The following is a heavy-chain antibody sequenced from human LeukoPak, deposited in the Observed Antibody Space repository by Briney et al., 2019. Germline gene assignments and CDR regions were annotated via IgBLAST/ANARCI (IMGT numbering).Heavy chain of an antibody. CDR1: GGSFSGYY. CDR2: INHSGST. D-gene: IGHD4-17*01. V-gene: IGHV4-34*01. Sequence: SETLSLTCAVYGGSFSGYYWSWIRQPPGKGLEWIGEINHSGSTNYNPSLKGRVTISVDTSKNQFSLKPSSVTAADTAVYYCASMDYGDYSDAFDIWGQGTMVTVSS. CDR3: ASMDYGDYSDAFDI. J-gene: IGHJ3*02.